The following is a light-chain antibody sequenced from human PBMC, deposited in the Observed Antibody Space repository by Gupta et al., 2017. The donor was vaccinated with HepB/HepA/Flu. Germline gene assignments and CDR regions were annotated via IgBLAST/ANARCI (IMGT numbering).Light chain of an antibody. CDR3: QQYGSSPPVT. V-gene: IGKV3-20*01. CDR1: QSVSSSY. Sequence: IVLTHSPGTLSLSPGERATLSCRASQSVSSSYLAWYQQKPGQAPRLLIYGASSRATGIPDRFSGSGSGTDFTLTISRLEPEDFAVYYCQQYGSSPPVTFGGGTKVEIK. J-gene: IGKJ4*01. CDR2: GAS.